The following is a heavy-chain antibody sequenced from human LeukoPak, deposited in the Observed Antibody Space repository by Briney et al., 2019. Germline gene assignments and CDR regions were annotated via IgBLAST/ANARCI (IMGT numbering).Heavy chain of an antibody. D-gene: IGHD4-23*01. Sequence: GGSLRLSCAASGFTFSSYEMKWVRQAPGKGLEWVSYISSSGSTIYYADSVKGRFTISRDNAKNSLYLQMNSLRAEDTAIYYCARVPRWYVIDYWGQGTLVTVSS. CDR3: ARVPRWYVIDY. J-gene: IGHJ4*02. CDR1: GFTFSSYE. V-gene: IGHV3-48*03. CDR2: ISSSGSTI.